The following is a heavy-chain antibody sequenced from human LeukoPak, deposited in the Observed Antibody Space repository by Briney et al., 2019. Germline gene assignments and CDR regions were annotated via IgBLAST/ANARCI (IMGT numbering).Heavy chain of an antibody. V-gene: IGHV5-51*01. CDR1: GYSFTSYW. Sequence: GESLQISCQGSGYSFTSYWIGWVRQMPGKGLEWMGIIYPGDSDTRYSPSFQGQVTISADKSISTAYLQWSSLKASDTAMYYCARLTYYYGSGSYSWFDPWGQGTLVTVSS. CDR3: ARLTYYYGSGSYSWFDP. CDR2: IYPGDSDT. J-gene: IGHJ5*02. D-gene: IGHD3-10*01.